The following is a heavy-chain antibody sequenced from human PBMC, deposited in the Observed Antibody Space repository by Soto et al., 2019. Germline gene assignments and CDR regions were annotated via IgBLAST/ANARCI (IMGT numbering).Heavy chain of an antibody. V-gene: IGHV4-34*01. Sequence: PSETLSLTCAVYGGTLIGHYWCWIRQSPEKGLEWIGQINHSGRTIYTPSLKNRVTLSLDESKNEFSLNMDSVTAADTAIYYCVRSVILSGGSYKGLIRLHYFDTWGPGTLVTVSS. CDR3: VRSVILSGGSYKGLIRLHYFDT. CDR1: GGTLIGHY. D-gene: IGHD3-3*01. J-gene: IGHJ4*02. CDR2: INHSGRT.